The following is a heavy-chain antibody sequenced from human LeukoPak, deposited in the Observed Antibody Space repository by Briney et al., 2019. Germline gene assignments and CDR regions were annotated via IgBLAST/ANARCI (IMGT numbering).Heavy chain of an antibody. J-gene: IGHJ6*02. CDR1: GFTFSNFA. V-gene: IGHV3-30-3*01. CDR3: AREGSSSSIWYYYYGMDV. D-gene: IGHD6-6*01. Sequence: PGRSLRLSCAASGFTFSNFAMHWVRQAPGKGLEWVAIISYDESNKYYADSVKGRFTISRDNSKNTLYLQMNSLRAEDTAVYYCAREGSSSSIWYYYYGMDVWGQGTTVTVSS. CDR2: ISYDESNK.